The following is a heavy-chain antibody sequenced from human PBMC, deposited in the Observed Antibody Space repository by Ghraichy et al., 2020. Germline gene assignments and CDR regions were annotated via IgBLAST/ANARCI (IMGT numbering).Heavy chain of an antibody. Sequence: SETLSLTCAVYGGSFSGYYWSWIRQPPGKGLEWIGEINHSGSTNYNPSLKSRVTISVDTSKNQFSLKLSSVTAADTAVYYCARERLRYFDWKTGGRTTYYYYGMDVWGQGTTVTVSS. J-gene: IGHJ6*02. CDR3: ARERLRYFDWKTGGRTTYYYYGMDV. V-gene: IGHV4-34*01. CDR1: GGSFSGYY. CDR2: INHSGST. D-gene: IGHD3-9*01.